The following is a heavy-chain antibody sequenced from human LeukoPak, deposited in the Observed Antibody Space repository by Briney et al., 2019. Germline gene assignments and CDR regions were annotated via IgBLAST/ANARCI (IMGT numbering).Heavy chain of an antibody. CDR2: IKTDGSWT. V-gene: IGHV3-74*01. Sequence: GGSLRLSCAASGFTFSDHWMHWVRQVPGKGLVWVSRIKTDGSWTNDADSVKGRFTISRDNSKNTLYLQMNSLRAEDTAVYYCARVFDSSSWAIDYWGQGTLVTVSS. D-gene: IGHD6-13*01. CDR3: ARVFDSSSWAIDY. J-gene: IGHJ4*02. CDR1: GFTFSDHW.